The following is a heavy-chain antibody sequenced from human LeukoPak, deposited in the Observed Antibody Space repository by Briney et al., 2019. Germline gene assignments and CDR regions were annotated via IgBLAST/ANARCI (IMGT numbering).Heavy chain of an antibody. CDR2: INPNSGGT. J-gene: IGHJ4*02. CDR3: ARESYYDILTGYYGRYYFDY. Sequence: ASVKVSCKASGGTFSDYALNWVRQAPGQGLEWMGWINPNSGGTNYAQKFQGRVTMTRDTSISTAYMELSRLRSDDTAVYYCARESYYDILTGYYGRYYFDYWGQGTLVTVSS. V-gene: IGHV1-2*02. D-gene: IGHD3-9*01. CDR1: GGTFSDYA.